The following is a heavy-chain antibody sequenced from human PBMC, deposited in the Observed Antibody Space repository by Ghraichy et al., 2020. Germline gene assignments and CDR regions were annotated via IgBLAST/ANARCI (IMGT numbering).Heavy chain of an antibody. V-gene: IGHV3-7*01. CDR3: ARSSGWLSDY. D-gene: IGHD6-19*01. CDR2: IQKDGSAK. Sequence: LSLTCAASGFTFSNYWMNWVRQAPGKGPEWVVNIQKDGSAKYYVDSVKGRFSISRDNAKNSLFLQMNSLRAEDTAVYYCARSSGWLSDYWGQGALVTVSS. J-gene: IGHJ4*02. CDR1: GFTFSNYW.